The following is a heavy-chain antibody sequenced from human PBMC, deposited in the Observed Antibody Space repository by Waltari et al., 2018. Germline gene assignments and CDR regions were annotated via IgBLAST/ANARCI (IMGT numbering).Heavy chain of an antibody. J-gene: IGHJ4*02. CDR2: IYHSGST. CDR3: ARLHSSSWFDDY. V-gene: IGHV4-38-2*01. Sequence: QVQLQESGPGLVKPSETLSLTCAVSGYSISSGYYWGWIRQPPGKGLEWIGSIYHSGSTYDNPSLKSRVTISVDTSKNQCALKLSSVTAADTAVYYCARLHSSSWFDDYWGQGTLVTVSS. CDR1: GYSISSGYY. D-gene: IGHD6-13*01.